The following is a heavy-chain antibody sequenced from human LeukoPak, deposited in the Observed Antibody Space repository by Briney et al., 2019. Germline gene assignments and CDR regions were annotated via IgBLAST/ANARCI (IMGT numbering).Heavy chain of an antibody. D-gene: IGHD1-26*01. Sequence: GGSLRLSCAASGFTFSSYGMHWVRQAPGKGLEWVAVIWYDGSNKYYADSVKGRSTISGDNSKNTLYLQMNSLRAEDTAVYYCARGPQWELLGGLDYWGQGTLVTVSS. J-gene: IGHJ4*02. CDR2: IWYDGSNK. V-gene: IGHV3-33*01. CDR3: ARGPQWELLGGLDY. CDR1: GFTFSSYG.